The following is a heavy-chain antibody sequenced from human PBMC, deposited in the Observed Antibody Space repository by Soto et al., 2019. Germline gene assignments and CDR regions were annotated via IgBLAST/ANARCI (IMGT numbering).Heavy chain of an antibody. D-gene: IGHD1-26*01. J-gene: IGHJ4*02. V-gene: IGHV3-30-3*01. CDR3: ARDDEGGSDCDLGY. CDR2: ILSDGSNK. CDR1: GFTLSSHA. Sequence: QVQLVESGGGVVQPRRSLRLSCAVSGFTLSSHAMHWVRQAPGKGLEWVALILSDGSNKYYAYSVKGRFTTSRDNSKNTKYQQMNSLSVEDTAVYDCARDDEGGSDCDLGYWGQGALVTVSS.